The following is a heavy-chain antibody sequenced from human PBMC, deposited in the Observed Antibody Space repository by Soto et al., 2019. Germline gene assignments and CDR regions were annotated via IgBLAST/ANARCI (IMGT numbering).Heavy chain of an antibody. J-gene: IGHJ4*02. CDR1: GYTFSGYY. D-gene: IGHD3-9*01. CDR2: INPSGGAT. V-gene: IGHV1-2*02. Sequence: ASVKISCKASGYTFSGYYIHWVRQAPGQGPESMGWINPSGGATSYAQKFQGRVTMTSDTSISTAYMELSRLRSDDTAVYFCRVTGVSKVDYCAQRTLVALCS. CDR3: RVTGVSKVDY.